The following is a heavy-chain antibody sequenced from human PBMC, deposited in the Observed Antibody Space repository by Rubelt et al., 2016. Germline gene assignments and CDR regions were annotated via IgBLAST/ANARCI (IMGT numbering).Heavy chain of an antibody. CDR3: ARDSGSIGGNSDYFDY. D-gene: IGHD4-23*01. Sequence: AASVQGRFTISRDDSKNTAYLQMNSLKTEDTAVYYCARDSGSIGGNSDYFDYWGQGTLVTVSS. J-gene: IGHJ4*02. V-gene: IGHV3-73*01.